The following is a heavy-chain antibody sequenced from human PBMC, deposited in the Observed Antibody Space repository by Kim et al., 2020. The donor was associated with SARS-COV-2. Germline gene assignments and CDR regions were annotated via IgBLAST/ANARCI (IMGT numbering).Heavy chain of an antibody. D-gene: IGHD3-3*01. Sequence: GESLKISCKGSGYSFTSYWISWVRQMPGKGLEWMGRIDPSDSYTNYSPSFQGHVTISADKSISTAYLQWSSLKASDTAMYYCARLDFGVVISVYGMDVWGQGTTVTVSS. CDR2: IDPSDSYT. J-gene: IGHJ6*02. V-gene: IGHV5-10-1*01. CDR3: ARLDFGVVISVYGMDV. CDR1: GYSFTSYW.